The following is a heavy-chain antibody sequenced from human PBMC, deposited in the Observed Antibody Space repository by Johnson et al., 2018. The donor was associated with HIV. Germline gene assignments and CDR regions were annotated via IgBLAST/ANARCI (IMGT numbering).Heavy chain of an antibody. D-gene: IGHD3-16*01. J-gene: IGHJ3*02. CDR3: GGGRGTFDI. CDR1: GFTFSDSY. Sequence: QVQLVESGGGLVKPGGSLRLSCAASGFTFSDSYMSWIRQAPGKGLEWVAYISKSGDTIYYADSVKGRFTISRDNAKNSLYLQMNSLTAEDTSLYYCGGGRGTFDIWGQGTMVTVSS. CDR2: ISKSGDTI. V-gene: IGHV3-11*04.